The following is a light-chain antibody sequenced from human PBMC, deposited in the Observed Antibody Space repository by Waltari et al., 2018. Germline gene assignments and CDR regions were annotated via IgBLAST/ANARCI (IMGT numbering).Light chain of an antibody. Sequence: DIQMTQSPSSLSASVGDTVTITCRAGQTIGNYLNWYQQKPGKAPKLLLYYTSSLQTGVPSRFSGSGSGTDFTLTISGLQPEDFVTYYCQQSSTTPRTFGQGTKLDVK. V-gene: IGKV1-39*01. CDR2: YTS. J-gene: IGKJ2*01. CDR1: QTIGNY. CDR3: QQSSTTPRT.